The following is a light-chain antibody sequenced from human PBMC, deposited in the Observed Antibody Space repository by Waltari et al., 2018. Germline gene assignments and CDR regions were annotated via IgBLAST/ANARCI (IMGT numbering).Light chain of an antibody. V-gene: IGLV3-19*01. CDR1: SLRTSY. CDR3: SSRKGRANEVV. CDR2: GKD. J-gene: IGLJ3*02. Sequence: SSELTQDPAVSVALGQTIRFTCQGDSLRTSYASWYQLKPGRAPVLVIFGKDKRPSGNPERIVGYSSGTTSTLTITGAQAEDEADYYCSSRKGRANEVVFAGGTKVTVL.